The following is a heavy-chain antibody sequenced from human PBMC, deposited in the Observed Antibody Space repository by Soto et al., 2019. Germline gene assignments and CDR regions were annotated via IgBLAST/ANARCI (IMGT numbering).Heavy chain of an antibody. D-gene: IGHD5-18*01. CDR1: GGTISSSNW. J-gene: IGHJ4*02. CDR3: ASAHPLYRYGYFFLIRPDY. Sequence: AETLSLTCAVSGGTISSSNWCSFVRKPGGEGLGWIGEIYHSGSTTYNPCLKSPVTISVGKSKNQFSLQLSSVTAEDTAVYYCASAHPLYRYGYFFLIRPDYWGQGTLVTVSS. CDR2: IYHSGST. V-gene: IGHV4-4*02.